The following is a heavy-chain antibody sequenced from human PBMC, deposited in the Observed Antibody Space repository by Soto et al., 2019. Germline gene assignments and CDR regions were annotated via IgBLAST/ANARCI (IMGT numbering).Heavy chain of an antibody. CDR1: GFTFSSYA. J-gene: IGHJ4*02. Sequence: PGGSLRLSCAASGFTFSSYAMSWVRQAPGKGLEWVSAISGSGGSTYYADSVKGRFTISRDNSKNTLYLQMNSLRAEDTAVYYCAKDFPRGELPTGYFDYWGQGTLVTVSS. CDR2: ISGSGGST. D-gene: IGHD1-26*01. V-gene: IGHV3-23*01. CDR3: AKDFPRGELPTGYFDY.